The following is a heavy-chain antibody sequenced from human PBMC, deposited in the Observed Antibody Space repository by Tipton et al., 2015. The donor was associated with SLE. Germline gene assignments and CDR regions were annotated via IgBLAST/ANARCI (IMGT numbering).Heavy chain of an antibody. J-gene: IGHJ6*02. CDR1: GGSISTYY. V-gene: IGHV4-59*08. D-gene: IGHD4-17*01. Sequence: LRLSCTVSGGSISTYYWSWIRQPPGKGLEWIGYVHNSGSSNYNPSPKGRVTFSVDTSKNQVSLKLTSVTAADTALYYCVRYMTKVTPYNSYGLDVWGQGTTVIVSS. CDR3: VRYMTKVTPYNSYGLDV. CDR2: VHNSGSS.